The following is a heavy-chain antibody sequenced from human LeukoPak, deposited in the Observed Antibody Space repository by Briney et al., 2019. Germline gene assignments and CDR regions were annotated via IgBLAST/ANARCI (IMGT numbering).Heavy chain of an antibody. CDR2: IYYSGST. V-gene: IGHV4-59*08. D-gene: IGHD2-15*01. CDR3: ARPGYCSGGSCYDAFDI. J-gene: IGHJ3*02. Sequence: SETLSLTCTVSGGSISSYYWSWIRQPPGKGLEWIGYIYYSGSTNYNPSLKSRVIISVDTSKNQFSLKLSSVTAADTAVYYCARPGYCSGGSCYDAFDIWGQGTMVTVSS. CDR1: GGSISSYY.